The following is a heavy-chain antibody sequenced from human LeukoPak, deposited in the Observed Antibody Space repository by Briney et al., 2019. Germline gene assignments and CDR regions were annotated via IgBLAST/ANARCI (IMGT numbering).Heavy chain of an antibody. J-gene: IGHJ3*02. CDR1: GGSISSSSYY. D-gene: IGHD3-22*01. Sequence: PSETLSLTCTVSGGSISSSSYYWGWIRQPPGTGLEWIGSIYYSGSTYYNPSLKSRVTISVDTSKNQFSLKLSSVTAADTAVYYCASNYYYDIHAFGIWGQGTMVTVSS. CDR2: IYYSGST. CDR3: ASNYYYDIHAFGI. V-gene: IGHV4-39*01.